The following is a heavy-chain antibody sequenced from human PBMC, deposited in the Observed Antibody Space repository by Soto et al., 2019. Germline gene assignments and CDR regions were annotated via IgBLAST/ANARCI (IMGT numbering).Heavy chain of an antibody. CDR2: IYPGDSDT. Sequence: PGESLKISCKGSGYSFTSYWIGWVRQMPGKGLEWMGIIYPGDSDTRYSPSFQGQVTISADKSISTAYLQWSSLKASDTAMYYCARQAGYCSSTSCSGGWFDPWGQGTLVTVSS. J-gene: IGHJ5*02. D-gene: IGHD2-2*01. V-gene: IGHV5-51*01. CDR1: GYSFTSYW. CDR3: ARQAGYCSSTSCSGGWFDP.